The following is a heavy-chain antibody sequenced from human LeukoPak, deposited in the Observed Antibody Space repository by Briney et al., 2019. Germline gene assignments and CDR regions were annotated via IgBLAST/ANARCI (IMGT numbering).Heavy chain of an antibody. CDR1: GGSFSGYY. Sequence: SETLSLTCAVYGGSFSGYYWSWIRQPPGKGLEWIGEINHSGSTNYNPSLKSRVTISVDTSKDQFSLKLSSVTAADTAVYYCARRARAIFGVVTLSGPPDYWGQGTLVTVSS. CDR2: INHSGST. J-gene: IGHJ4*02. D-gene: IGHD3-3*01. V-gene: IGHV4-34*01. CDR3: ARRARAIFGVVTLSGPPDY.